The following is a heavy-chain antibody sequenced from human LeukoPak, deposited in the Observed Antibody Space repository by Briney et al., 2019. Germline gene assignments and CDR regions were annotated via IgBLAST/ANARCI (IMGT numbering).Heavy chain of an antibody. CDR2: IYYSGST. CDR1: GGSISSYY. J-gene: IGHJ4*02. Sequence: PSETLSLTCTVSGGSISSYYWSWIRQPPGRGLEWIGYIYYSGSTNYNPSLKSRVTISVDTSKNQFSLKLSSVTAADTAVYYYARSTYDYEDYWGQGTLVTVSS. CDR3: ARSTYDYEDY. D-gene: IGHD4-17*01. V-gene: IGHV4-59*01.